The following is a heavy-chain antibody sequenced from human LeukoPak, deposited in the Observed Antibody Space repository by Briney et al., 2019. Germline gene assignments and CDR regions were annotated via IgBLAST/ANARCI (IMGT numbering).Heavy chain of an antibody. V-gene: IGHV1-69*05. Sequence: SVKVSCKAPGGTFSSYAISWVRQAPGQGLEWMGRIIPIFGTANYAQKFQGRVTITTDESTSTAYMELSSLRSEDTAVYYCASTSTIFGVVTLDYWGQGTLVTVSS. CDR2: IIPIFGTA. CDR3: ASTSTIFGVVTLDY. J-gene: IGHJ4*02. CDR1: GGTFSSYA. D-gene: IGHD3-3*01.